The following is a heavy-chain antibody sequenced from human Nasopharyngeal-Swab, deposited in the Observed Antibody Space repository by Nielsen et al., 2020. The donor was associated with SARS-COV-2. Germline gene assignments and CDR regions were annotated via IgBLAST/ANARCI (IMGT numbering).Heavy chain of an antibody. J-gene: IGHJ3*02. CDR2: IKQDGSEK. V-gene: IGHV3-7*01. D-gene: IGHD3-9*01. Sequence: GESLKISCAASGFTFSSYWMSWVRQAPGKGLEWVANIKQDGSEKYYVDSVKGRFTISRDNAKNSLYLQMNSLRAEDTAVYYCARDNFDWDRRNDAFDIWGQGTMVTVSS. CDR3: ARDNFDWDRRNDAFDI. CDR1: GFTFSSYW.